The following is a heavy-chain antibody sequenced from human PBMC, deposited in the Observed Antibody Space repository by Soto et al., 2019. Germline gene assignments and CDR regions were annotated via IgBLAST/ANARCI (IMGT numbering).Heavy chain of an antibody. J-gene: IGHJ6*02. D-gene: IGHD5-18*01. CDR1: GFNFSGFA. V-gene: IGHV3-23*01. CDR3: AKEGTAEWIHYYYPTDV. CDR2: ISGSGGSR. Sequence: EVQLLESGGGLVQPGGSLRPSWAGPGFNFSGFAMPGVRQAPGRGLEGVPTISGSGGSRFYADSVKGRFTLTRDNSKDTVYLQMNSLRVEDTAFYYCAKEGTAEWIHYYYPTDVWGRGTPVTVSS.